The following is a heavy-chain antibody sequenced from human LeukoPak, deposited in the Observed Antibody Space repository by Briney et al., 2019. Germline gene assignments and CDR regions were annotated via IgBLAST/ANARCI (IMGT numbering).Heavy chain of an antibody. Sequence: GSLILPCAAPGFTFSSYAMHWVRQAPGKGLEGVAVISYDGSNKYYADSVKGRFSIPRDNAKNTLYLQMNSLRAEGTAVYYCAGGLSVWGRSPLGGGGDAFDIWGQGTMVTVSS. CDR2: ISYDGSNK. CDR1: GFTFSSYA. J-gene: IGHJ3*02. CDR3: AGGLSVWGRSPLGGGGDAFDI. V-gene: IGHV3-30-3*01. D-gene: IGHD3-16*01.